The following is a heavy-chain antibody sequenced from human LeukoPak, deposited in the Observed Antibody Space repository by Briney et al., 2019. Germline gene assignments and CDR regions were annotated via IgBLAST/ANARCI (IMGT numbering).Heavy chain of an antibody. Sequence: SETLSLTCTVSGVSITTYYWSWIRQPPGKGLECIAYIYYSDSTNYKPSLKSRVTVSVDTSKNQFSLKLSSVTAADTAVYYCARFPGGAEYRHYYYMDVWGTGTTVTVSS. CDR3: ARFPGGAEYRHYYYMDV. D-gene: IGHD1-14*01. V-gene: IGHV4-59*01. CDR1: GVSITTYY. CDR2: IYYSDST. J-gene: IGHJ6*03.